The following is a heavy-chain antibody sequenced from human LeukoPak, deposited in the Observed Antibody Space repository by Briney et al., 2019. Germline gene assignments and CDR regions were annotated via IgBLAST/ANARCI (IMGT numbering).Heavy chain of an antibody. Sequence: GGSLRLSCAASGFTFSSYGMHWVRQAPGKGLEWVTVISYDGSNKYYADSVKGRFTISRDNSKNTLYLQMNSLRAEDTAVYYCAKGQYSSGWYRGDWFDPWGQGTLVTVSS. CDR2: ISYDGSNK. J-gene: IGHJ5*02. V-gene: IGHV3-30*18. CDR1: GFTFSSYG. D-gene: IGHD6-19*01. CDR3: AKGQYSSGWYRGDWFDP.